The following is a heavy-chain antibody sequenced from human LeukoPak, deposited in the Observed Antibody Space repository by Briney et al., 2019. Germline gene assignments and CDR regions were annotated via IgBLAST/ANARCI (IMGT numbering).Heavy chain of an antibody. CDR2: ISGSGGST. D-gene: IGHD6-6*01. Sequence: GGSLRLSCAASGFTFSSYAMSWVRQAPGKGLEWVSAISGSGGSTYYADSVKGRFTISRDNSKDTLYLQMNSLRAEDTAVYYCARRLVRGYFDYWGQGTLVTVSS. CDR1: GFTFSSYA. J-gene: IGHJ4*02. CDR3: ARRLVRGYFDY. V-gene: IGHV3-23*01.